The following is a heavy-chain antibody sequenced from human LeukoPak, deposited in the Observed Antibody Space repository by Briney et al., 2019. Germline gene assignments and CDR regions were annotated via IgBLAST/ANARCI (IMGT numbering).Heavy chain of an antibody. D-gene: IGHD3-9*01. Sequence: GGSLRLSCAASGFTVSSNYMSWVRQAPGKGLEWVSVIYSGGSTYYADSVKGRFTISRDNSKNTLYLQMNGLRAEDTAVYYCAREVRYFDPSDYYYGMDVWGQGTTVTVSS. CDR1: GFTVSSNY. CDR3: AREVRYFDPSDYYYGMDV. J-gene: IGHJ6*02. CDR2: IYSGGST. V-gene: IGHV3-66*01.